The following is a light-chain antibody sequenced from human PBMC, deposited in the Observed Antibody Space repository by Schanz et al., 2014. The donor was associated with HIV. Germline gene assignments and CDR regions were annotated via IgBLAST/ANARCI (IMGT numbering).Light chain of an antibody. J-gene: IGLJ2*01. CDR3: AAWDVNLNGPV. CDR1: SSNVRVNT. V-gene: IGLV1-44*01. Sequence: QSVLTQPPSASGTPGQRVTISCSGGSSNVRVNTVNWYQQLRGTAPKLLIYSNSERPSGVPDRFSASKSATSASLGISGLQSEDEADYYCAAWDVNLNGPVFGGGTKLTVL. CDR2: SNS.